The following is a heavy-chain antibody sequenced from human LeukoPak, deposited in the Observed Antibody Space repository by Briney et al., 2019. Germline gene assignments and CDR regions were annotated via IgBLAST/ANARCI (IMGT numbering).Heavy chain of an antibody. J-gene: IGHJ5*02. D-gene: IGHD2-15*01. CDR1: GGSISSSDYY. CDR3: ARALGYCSGGSCTRGYNWFDP. V-gene: IGHV4-39*01. CDR2: IYFGGST. Sequence: SETLSLTCTVSGGSISSSDYYWGWIRQPPGKGLEWIGSIYFGGSTYYNPSLKSRVTISVDTSMNQFSLKLSFVTTADTAVYYCARALGYCSGGSCTRGYNWFDPWGQGALVTVSS.